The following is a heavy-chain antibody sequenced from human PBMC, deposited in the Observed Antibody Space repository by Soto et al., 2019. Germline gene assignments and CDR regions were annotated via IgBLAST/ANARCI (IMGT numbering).Heavy chain of an antibody. Sequence: SETLSLTCTVSGGSISSGGYYWSWIRQHPGKGLEWIGYIYYSGSTYYNPSLKSRVSISVDTSKNQFSLKLSSVTAADTAVYYCARAQGGGGPNWFDPWGQGTLVTVSS. CDR2: IYYSGST. D-gene: IGHD2-15*01. CDR1: GGSISSGGYY. CDR3: ARAQGGGGPNWFDP. V-gene: IGHV4-31*03. J-gene: IGHJ5*02.